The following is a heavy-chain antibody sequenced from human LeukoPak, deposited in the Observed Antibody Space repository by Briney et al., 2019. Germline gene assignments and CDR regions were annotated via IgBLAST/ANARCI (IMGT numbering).Heavy chain of an antibody. CDR3: ARDMGSYLSR. D-gene: IGHD3-16*02. Sequence: SETLSLTCAVYGGSFSGYYWSWIRQPPGKGLEWIGSIYYSGSTYYNPSLKSRVTISVDTSKNQFSLKLSSVTAADTAVYYCARDMGSYLSRWGQGTLVTVSS. CDR1: GGSFSGYY. V-gene: IGHV4-34*01. CDR2: IYYSGST. J-gene: IGHJ4*02.